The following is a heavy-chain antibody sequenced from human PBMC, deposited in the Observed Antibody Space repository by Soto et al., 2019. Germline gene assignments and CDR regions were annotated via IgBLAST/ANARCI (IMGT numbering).Heavy chain of an antibody. Sequence: ASVWVRCKASGYKCTSLDRSRVRQAPGQGLEWMGIINPSSGNTNYAQKFRGGVAMTRDTSTSTVYMELSSLKSEATAVYYCAITVDFDFWGQGTLVTVSS. J-gene: IGHJ4*02. CDR1: GYKCTSLD. CDR2: INPSSGNT. V-gene: IGHV1-46*01. CDR3: AITVDFDF. D-gene: IGHD4-4*01.